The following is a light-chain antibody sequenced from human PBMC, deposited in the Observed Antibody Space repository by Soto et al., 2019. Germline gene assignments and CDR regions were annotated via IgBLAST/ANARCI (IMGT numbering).Light chain of an antibody. J-gene: IGKJ4*01. CDR1: QGIAGS. V-gene: IGKV1-9*01. CDR3: QQVKSYPRT. Sequence: DIPLTQSPSFLSASVGDRVTITCRASQGIAGSLAWYQQKPGKPPKLLIYAESTLQSGVPSRFSGSGSGTRGTLTISSLQPEDFATYYCQQVKSYPRTFGGGNRVEIK. CDR2: AES.